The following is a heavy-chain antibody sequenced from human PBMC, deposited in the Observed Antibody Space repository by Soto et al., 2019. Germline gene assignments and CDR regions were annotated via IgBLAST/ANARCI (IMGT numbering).Heavy chain of an antibody. V-gene: IGHV4-34*01. D-gene: IGHD2-15*01. CDR3: ATSRGYCSGGSCYSGWFDP. CDR2: INHSGST. Sequence: PSETLSLTCAVYGGSFSGYYWSWIRQPPGKGLEWIGEINHSGSTNYNPSLKSRVTISVDTSKNQFSLKLSSVTAADTAVYYCATSRGYCSGGSCYSGWFDPWGQGTLVTVSS. CDR1: GGSFSGYY. J-gene: IGHJ5*02.